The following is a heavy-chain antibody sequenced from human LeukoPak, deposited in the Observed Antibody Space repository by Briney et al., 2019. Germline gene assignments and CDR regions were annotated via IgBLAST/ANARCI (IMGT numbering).Heavy chain of an antibody. V-gene: IGHV4-59*01. Sequence: SETLSLTCTVSGGSISTYYWSWIPQPPGKGLEWIGCIYYTGSTNYNPSLKSRVTISVDTSKNQFSLKLSSVTAADTAVYYCARYLAVNYYYYGMDVWGQGTTVTVSS. CDR1: GGSISTYY. CDR3: ARYLAVNYYYYGMDV. J-gene: IGHJ6*02. D-gene: IGHD6-19*01. CDR2: IYYTGST.